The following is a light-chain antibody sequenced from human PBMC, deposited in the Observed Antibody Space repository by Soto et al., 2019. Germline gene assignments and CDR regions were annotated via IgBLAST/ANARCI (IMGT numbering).Light chain of an antibody. V-gene: IGKV1D-16*01. CDR3: QQYDNFPPT. CDR2: ATS. CDR1: QSIRNW. J-gene: IGKJ4*01. Sequence: DVQMTQSPSSLSASVGDRVTITCRARQSIRNWLAWYQQKPGKAPKSLIYATSTLQTGVPSRFRGSGSGTDVTLIISSLQPEDFAIYYCQQYDNFPPTFGGGTKVEI.